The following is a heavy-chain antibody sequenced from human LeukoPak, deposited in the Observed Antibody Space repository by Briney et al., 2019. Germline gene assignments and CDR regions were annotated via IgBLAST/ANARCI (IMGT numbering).Heavy chain of an antibody. D-gene: IGHD3-3*01. CDR1: GYAFTSYN. J-gene: IGHJ6*02. CDR3: ARVSESHMVWSYYGMDV. V-gene: IGHV1-3*01. CDR2: INAGNGNT. Sequence: ASVKVSCKASGYAFTSYNIHWVRQAPGQRPEWMGWINAGNGNTKYSQKFQGRVTITRDTSASIAHMEMSSLRSEDTAVYYCARVSESHMVWSYYGMDVWGQGTSVTVSS.